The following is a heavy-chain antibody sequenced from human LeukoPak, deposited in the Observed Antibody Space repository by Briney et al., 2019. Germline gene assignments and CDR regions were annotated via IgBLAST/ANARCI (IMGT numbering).Heavy chain of an antibody. V-gene: IGHV3-33*08. Sequence: GGSLRLSCAASGFTFSSYSMNWVRQAPGKGLVWVAFISSNGNNKEYGDSVKGRFTISRDDSKKAMYLEMNSLRVEDTAVYYCARDGSGRDIDSWGQGTLVTVSS. CDR3: ARDGSGRDIDS. CDR1: GFTFSSYS. D-gene: IGHD1-26*01. J-gene: IGHJ4*02. CDR2: ISSNGNNK.